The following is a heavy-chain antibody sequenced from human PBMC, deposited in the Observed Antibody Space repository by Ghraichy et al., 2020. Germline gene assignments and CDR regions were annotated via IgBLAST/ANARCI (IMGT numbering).Heavy chain of an antibody. CDR2: INPNSGGT. Sequence: ASVKVSCKASGYTFTGYYMHWVRQAPVQGLEWMGWINPNSGGTNYAQKFQGWVTMTRDTSISTAYMELSRLRSDDTAVYYCARDGTGPHYYDSSGYYYYYGMDVWGQ. V-gene: IGHV1-2*04. CDR3: ARDGTGPHYYDSSGYYYYYGMDV. D-gene: IGHD3-22*01. J-gene: IGHJ6*02. CDR1: GYTFTGYY.